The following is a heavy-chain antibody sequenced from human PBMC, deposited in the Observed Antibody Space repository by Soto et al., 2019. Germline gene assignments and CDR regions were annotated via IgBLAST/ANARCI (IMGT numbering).Heavy chain of an antibody. CDR1: GGTFSSYA. J-gene: IGHJ4*02. V-gene: IGHV1-69*06. CDR2: IIPIFGTA. CDR3: AVRVGKMDTIGGDY. D-gene: IGHD5-18*01. Sequence: QVQLVQSGAEVKKPGSSVKVSCKASGGTFSSYAISWGRQAPGQGLEWMGGIIPIFGTANYAQKFQGRVTITADKSTITAYMELSSLRSEDTAVYYCAVRVGKMDTIGGDYWGQGTLVTVSS.